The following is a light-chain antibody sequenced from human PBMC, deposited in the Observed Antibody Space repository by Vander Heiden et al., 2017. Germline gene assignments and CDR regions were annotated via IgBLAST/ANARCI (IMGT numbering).Light chain of an antibody. CDR2: GAS. Sequence: EIVLTLSPGTLSFSPVERATLSFRAGQSISNSYLDWYQQKPGQAPRLLIYGASCRDTGSKDRCSGSGYGTDCTLNSSRLEAEDWVVYYWQQNGSPLLWTFGQGTRVEIK. J-gene: IGKJ1*01. CDR1: QSISNSY. V-gene: IGKV3-20*01. CDR3: QQNGSPLLWT.